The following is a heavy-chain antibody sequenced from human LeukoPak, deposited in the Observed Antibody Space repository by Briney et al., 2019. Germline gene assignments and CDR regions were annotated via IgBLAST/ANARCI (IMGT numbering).Heavy chain of an antibody. CDR1: GFTFSSYW. CDR2: IKSDGSTT. J-gene: IGHJ4*02. V-gene: IGHV3-74*01. Sequence: GGSLRLSCAASGFTFSSYWMHWVRQAPGKGLVWVSRIKSDGSTTTYADSVKGRFTISRDNAKNTLYLQMNSLRAEDTAVYYCARVVDTHFDYWGQGTLVTVFS. CDR3: ARVVDTHFDY. D-gene: IGHD5-18*01.